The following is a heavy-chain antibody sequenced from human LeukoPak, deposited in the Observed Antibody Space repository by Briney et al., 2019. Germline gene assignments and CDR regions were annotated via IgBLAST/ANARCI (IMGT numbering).Heavy chain of an antibody. Sequence: PGGSLRLSCAASGFTFNTYSMTLVRQAPGRGLEWVANVRQDGGEGHYVDSVKGRFTVSRDNAENSLYLQLNSLRIEDTAVYYCVTRLCSISACRASSYLSFDVWGKGTTVTVSS. V-gene: IGHV3-7*01. D-gene: IGHD3-10*02. CDR1: GFTFNTYS. CDR3: VTRLCSISACRASSYLSFDV. J-gene: IGHJ6*04. CDR2: VRQDGGEG.